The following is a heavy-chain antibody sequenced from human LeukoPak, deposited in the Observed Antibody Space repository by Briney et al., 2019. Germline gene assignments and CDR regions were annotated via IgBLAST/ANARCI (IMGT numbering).Heavy chain of an antibody. J-gene: IGHJ5*02. V-gene: IGHV4-38-2*02. CDR1: GYSISSGYY. CDR2: IYHSGST. Sequence: SETLSLTCTVSGYSISSGYYWAWIRQPPGKGLEWIGNIYHSGSTYYNPSLKSRVTISVDTSKNQFSLQLTSVTAADTAVYYCARAYSSGWYFNWFDPWGQGTLVTVSS. D-gene: IGHD6-13*01. CDR3: ARAYSSGWYFNWFDP.